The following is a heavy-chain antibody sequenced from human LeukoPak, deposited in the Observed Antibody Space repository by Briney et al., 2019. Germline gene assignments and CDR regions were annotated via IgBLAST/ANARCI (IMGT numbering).Heavy chain of an antibody. CDR3: ARGRLLAAKYYFDY. D-gene: IGHD2/OR15-2a*01. V-gene: IGHV1-2*02. CDR1: GYIFTGYY. CDR2: INPNSGGT. J-gene: IGHJ4*02. Sequence: GASVKVSCKASGYIFTGYYMHWVRQAPGQGLEWMGWINPNSGGTNYAQKFQGRVTMTRDTSISTAYMELSRLRSDDTAVYYCARGRLLAAKYYFDYWGQGTLVTVSS.